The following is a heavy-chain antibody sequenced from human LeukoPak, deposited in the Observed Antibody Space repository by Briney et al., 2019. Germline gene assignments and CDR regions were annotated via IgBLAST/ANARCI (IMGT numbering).Heavy chain of an antibody. V-gene: IGHV4-59*08. J-gene: IGHJ4*02. CDR2: IYYSGST. CDR3: ARHRFYDSSGTLDY. CDR1: GGSISSYY. Sequence: SETLSLTCTVSGGSISSYYWSWIRQPPGKGLEWIGYIYYSGSTNYNPSLESRVTISVDTSKNQFSLKLSSVTAADTAVYYCARHRFYDSSGTLDYWGQGTLVTVSS. D-gene: IGHD3-22*01.